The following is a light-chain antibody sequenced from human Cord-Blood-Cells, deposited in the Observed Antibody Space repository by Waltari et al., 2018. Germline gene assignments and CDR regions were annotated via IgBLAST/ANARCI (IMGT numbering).Light chain of an antibody. CDR1: SSDVGGYNY. V-gene: IGLV2-14*03. Sequence: QSALTQPASVSGSPGQSITISCTGTSSDVGGYNYVSWYQQHPGKAPKLMIYYVSNRPSGVSKRLSGSKSGNTASLTISGLQAEDEADYYCSSYTSSSTRVFGGGTKLTVL. J-gene: IGLJ3*02. CDR2: YVS. CDR3: SSYTSSSTRV.